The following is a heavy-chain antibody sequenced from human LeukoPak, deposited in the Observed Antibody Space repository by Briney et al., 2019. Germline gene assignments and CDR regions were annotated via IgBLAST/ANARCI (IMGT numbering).Heavy chain of an antibody. CDR2: INPSGGST. CDR3: ARGREYYGSGSYPENAFDI. CDR1: GYTFIRYY. Sequence: ASVKVSCKASGYTFIRYYMHWVRQAPGQGLEWMGIINPSGGSTSYAQNFQDRVTMTRDTSTSTVYMELRSLRSDDTAVYYCARGREYYGSGSYPENAFDIWGQGTMVTVSS. V-gene: IGHV1-46*01. D-gene: IGHD3-10*01. J-gene: IGHJ3*02.